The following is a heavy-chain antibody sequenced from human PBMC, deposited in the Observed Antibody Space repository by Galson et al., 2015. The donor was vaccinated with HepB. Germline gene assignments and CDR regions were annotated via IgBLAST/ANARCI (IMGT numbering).Heavy chain of an antibody. Sequence: SVKVSCKASGGTFSSYAISWVRQAPGQGLEWMGGIIPIFGTANYAQKFQGRVTITADKSTSTAYMELSSLRSEDTAVYYCAREDRYNWNSPTNDTFDIWGQGTMVTVSS. V-gene: IGHV1-69*06. CDR1: GGTFSSYA. D-gene: IGHD1-7*01. CDR2: IIPIFGTA. J-gene: IGHJ3*02. CDR3: AREDRYNWNSPTNDTFDI.